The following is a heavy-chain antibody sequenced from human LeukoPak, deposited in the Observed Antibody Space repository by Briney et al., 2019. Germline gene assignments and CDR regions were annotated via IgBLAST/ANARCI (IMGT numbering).Heavy chain of an antibody. CDR2: IIPIFGTA. V-gene: IGHV1-69*13. J-gene: IGHJ5*02. CDR1: GGTFSSYA. D-gene: IGHD6-19*01. CDR3: ARDKGGRYSSGWYAETNWFDP. Sequence: SVKLSCKASGGTFSSYAISWVRQAPGQGLEWMGGIIPIFGTANYAQKFQGRVTITADESTSTAYMELSSLRSEDTAVYYCARDKGGRYSSGWYAETNWFDPWGQGTLVTVSS.